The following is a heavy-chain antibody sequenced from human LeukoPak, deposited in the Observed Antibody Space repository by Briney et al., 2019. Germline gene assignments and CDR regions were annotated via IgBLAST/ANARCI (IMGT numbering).Heavy chain of an antibody. D-gene: IGHD1-26*01. V-gene: IGHV4-30-4*01. CDR1: GGSISSGDYY. J-gene: IGHJ4*02. CDR2: IYYSGST. CDR3: ARYRGQQFDY. Sequence: SETLSLTCTVSGGSISSGDYYWSWIRQPPGKGLEWIGYIYYSGSTYYNPSLKSRVTISVDRSKNQFSLKLSSVTAADTAVYYCARYRGQQFDYWGQGTLVTVSS.